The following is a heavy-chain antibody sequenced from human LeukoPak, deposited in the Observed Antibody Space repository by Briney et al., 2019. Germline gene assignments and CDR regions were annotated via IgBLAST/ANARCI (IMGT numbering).Heavy chain of an antibody. Sequence: SETLSLTCTVSNGSISTTGYQWTWIRQRPGKGLEWLGYISDTGRTDYNPSLKGRVSMSIDTSKNQFSLKLSSVTAADTAVYYCARDRFGWSGSYYVFDYWGQGTLVTVSS. J-gene: IGHJ4*02. CDR3: ARDRFGWSGSYYVFDY. CDR1: NGSISTTGYQ. CDR2: ISDTGRT. V-gene: IGHV4-31*03. D-gene: IGHD1-26*01.